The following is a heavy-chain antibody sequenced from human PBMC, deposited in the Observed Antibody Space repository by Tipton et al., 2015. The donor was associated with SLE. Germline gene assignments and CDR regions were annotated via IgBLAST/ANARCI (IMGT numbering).Heavy chain of an antibody. CDR2: INHSGST. V-gene: IGHV4-34*01. CDR3: ATRWDYYGSGSGYY. CDR1: GGSFSGYY. J-gene: IGHJ4*02. Sequence: TLSLTCAVYGGSFSGYYWSWIRQPPGKGLEWIGEINHSGSTNYNPSLKSRVTISVDTSKNQFSLKLSSVTAADTAVYYCATRWDYYGSGSGYYWGQGTLVTVSS. D-gene: IGHD3-10*01.